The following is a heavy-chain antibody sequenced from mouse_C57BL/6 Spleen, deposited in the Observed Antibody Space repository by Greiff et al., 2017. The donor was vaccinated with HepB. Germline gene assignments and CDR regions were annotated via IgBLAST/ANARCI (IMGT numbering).Heavy chain of an antibody. Sequence: VQLQQSGPELVKPGASVKISCKASGYAFSSSWMNWVKQRPGKGLEWIGRIYPGDGDTNYNGKFKGKATLTADKSSSTAYMQLSSLTSEDSAVYCCARVLLRSPGYFDVWGTGTTVTVSS. V-gene: IGHV1-82*01. CDR2: IYPGDGDT. CDR3: ARVLLRSPGYFDV. D-gene: IGHD1-1*01. CDR1: GYAFSSSW. J-gene: IGHJ1*03.